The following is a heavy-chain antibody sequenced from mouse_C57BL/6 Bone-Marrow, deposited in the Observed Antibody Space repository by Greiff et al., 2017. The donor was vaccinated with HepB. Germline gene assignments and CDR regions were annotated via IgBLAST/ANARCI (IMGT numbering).Heavy chain of an antibody. CDR3: ARDRRYYGPKGGYFDV. J-gene: IGHJ1*03. D-gene: IGHD1-1*01. CDR2: ISDGGSYT. V-gene: IGHV5-4*01. Sequence: EVKLVESGGGLVKPGGSLKLSCAASGFTFSSYAMSWVRQTPEKRLEWVATISDGGSYTYYPDNVKGRFTISRDNAKNNLYLQMSHLKSEDTAMYYCARDRRYYGPKGGYFDVWGTGTTVTVSS. CDR1: GFTFSSYA.